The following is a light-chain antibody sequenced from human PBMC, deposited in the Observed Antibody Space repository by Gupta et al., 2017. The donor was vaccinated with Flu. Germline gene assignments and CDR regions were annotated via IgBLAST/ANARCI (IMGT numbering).Light chain of an antibody. CDR3: AAWDDSLSGHWV. V-gene: IGLV1-47*01. Sequence: VTISCSGSSSNIGSNYVYWYQQLPGTAPKLLIYRNNQRPSGVPDRFSGSKSGTSASLAISGLRSEDEADYYCAAWDDSLSGHWVFGGGTKLTVL. CDR2: RNN. J-gene: IGLJ3*02. CDR1: SSNIGSNY.